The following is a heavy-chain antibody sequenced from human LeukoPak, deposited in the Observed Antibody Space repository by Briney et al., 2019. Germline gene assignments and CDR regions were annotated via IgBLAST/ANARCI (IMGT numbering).Heavy chain of an antibody. CDR2: ISYDGSNK. CDR1: GFTFSSYA. J-gene: IGHJ4*02. CDR3: ASNAPDHYYDSSGYYS. V-gene: IGHV3-30-3*01. Sequence: GGSLRLSCAASGFTFSSYAMRWVRQAPGKGLEWVAVISYDGSNKYYADSVKGRFTISRDNSKNTLYLQMNSLRAEDTAVYYCASNAPDHYYDSSGYYSWGQGTLVTVSS. D-gene: IGHD3-22*01.